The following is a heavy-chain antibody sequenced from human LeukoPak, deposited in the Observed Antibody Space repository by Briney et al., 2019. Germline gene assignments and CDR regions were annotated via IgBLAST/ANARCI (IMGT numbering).Heavy chain of an antibody. V-gene: IGHV3-33*01. CDR2: IWYDGSNK. J-gene: IGHJ4*02. CDR1: GFTFSSYG. CDR3: TSSYTGGWYGPFDY. Sequence: GGSLILSCAASGFTFSSYGMHWVRQAPGKGLEWVAVIWYDGSNKYYADSVKGRFTISRDNSKNTLYLQMNNLETEDTAVYYCTSSYTGGWYGPFDYWGQGTLVTVSS. D-gene: IGHD6-19*01.